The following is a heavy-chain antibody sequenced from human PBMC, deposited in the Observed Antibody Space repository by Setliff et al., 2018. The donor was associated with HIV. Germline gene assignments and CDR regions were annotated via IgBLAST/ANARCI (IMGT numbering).Heavy chain of an antibody. J-gene: IGHJ5*02. Sequence: PSETLSLTCSVSGGSMSTYYWSWIRQPAGKRLEWLGRVYTSGSTYYNPSLKSRVTISVDMSKNQFSLRLTSVTAADTAMYYCARHDFWSGYHNWFDPWGQGTLVTVSS. V-gene: IGHV4-4*07. D-gene: IGHD3-3*01. CDR2: VYTSGST. CDR3: ARHDFWSGYHNWFDP. CDR1: GGSMSTYY.